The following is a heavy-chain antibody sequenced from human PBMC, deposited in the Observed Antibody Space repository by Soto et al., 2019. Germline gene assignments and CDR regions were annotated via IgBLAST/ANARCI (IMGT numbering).Heavy chain of an antibody. V-gene: IGHV5-10-1*03. Sequence: EVQLVQSGAEVKKPGESLTISCKGSGYKFIGYWISWVRQMPGKGLAWVGRIAPSDSYTSYSPSFQGHVTISVGKSIGTAYLQWRSLQASDTAKYECVRHGNGTPYYCDFWGRGTLVPVSS. D-gene: IGHD1-1*01. CDR2: IAPSDSYT. CDR1: GYKFIGYW. CDR3: VRHGNGTPYYCDF. J-gene: IGHJ4*02.